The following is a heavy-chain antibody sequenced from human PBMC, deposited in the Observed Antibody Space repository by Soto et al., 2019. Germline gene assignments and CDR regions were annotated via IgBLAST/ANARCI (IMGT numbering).Heavy chain of an antibody. CDR3: ARLHCASPNCVPLDP. CDR2: IYYSGTS. D-gene: IGHD2-2*01. J-gene: IGHJ5*02. CDR1: GGSIRDDTYY. Sequence: QLQLQESGPGLVKPSETLSLTCTVSGGSIRDDTYYWGWIRQPPGKGLEWIGSIYYSGTSSYNPSLQSLVTMSVDTSKKRLSLRLTSVTAADMAVYYCARLHCASPNCVPLDPWGQGTLVIVSS. V-gene: IGHV4-39*01.